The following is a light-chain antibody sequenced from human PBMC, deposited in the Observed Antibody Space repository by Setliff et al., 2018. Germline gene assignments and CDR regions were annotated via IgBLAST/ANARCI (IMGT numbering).Light chain of an antibody. CDR1: SSDVGSYDL. V-gene: IGLV2-23*02. CDR2: AVS. Sequence: QSVLTQPSSVSGSPGQSITISCSGPSSDVGSYDLVSWYQQHPGKAPKLIIYAVSDRPSGVSNRFAGSKSGNTDSLTISGLQAEDEADYYCCSYAGSSTLNYVFGTGTKVTVL. CDR3: CSYAGSSTLNYV. J-gene: IGLJ1*01.